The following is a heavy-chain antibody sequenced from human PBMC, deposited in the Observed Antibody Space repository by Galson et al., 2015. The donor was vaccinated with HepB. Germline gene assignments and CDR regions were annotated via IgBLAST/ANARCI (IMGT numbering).Heavy chain of an antibody. J-gene: IGHJ1*01. V-gene: IGHV3-30-3*01. CDR3: ARDYRGYSGIYSRGGYLQH. Sequence: SLRLSCAASGFTFSTYELHWVRQAPGKGLEWVALISYDGNNKHFADSVRGRFNIYRDNSKNTVTLQMNFLKVEDTAVYYCARDYRGYSGIYSRGGYLQHWGQGTLVTVSS. CDR2: ISYDGNNK. D-gene: IGHD1-26*01. CDR1: GFTFSTYE.